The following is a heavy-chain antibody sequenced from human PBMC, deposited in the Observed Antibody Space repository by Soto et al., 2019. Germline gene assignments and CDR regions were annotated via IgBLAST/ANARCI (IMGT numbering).Heavy chain of an antibody. CDR3: ARDNSESNSWWFDP. J-gene: IGHJ5*02. CDR2: INPSGGST. V-gene: IGHV1-46*01. D-gene: IGHD1-26*01. Sequence: ASVKVSCKTSGYTFATYYIHWVRQAPGQGLEWMGLINPSGGSTSYPQKFQGRVTMTRDTSTSTVSMELSGLRSEDTAVYYCARDNSESNSWWFDPWGQGTLVTVSS. CDR1: GYTFATYY.